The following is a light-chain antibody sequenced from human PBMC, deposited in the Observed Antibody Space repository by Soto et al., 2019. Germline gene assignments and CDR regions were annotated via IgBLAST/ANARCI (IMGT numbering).Light chain of an antibody. CDR2: STN. CDR3: VLYLGPGIWV. J-gene: IGLJ3*02. CDR1: SGSVSTYFY. V-gene: IGLV8-61*01. Sequence: QTVVTQEPSFSVSPGGTVTLTCGLTSGSVSTYFYPSWYQQTPGQAPRTLIYSTNTRSSGVPDRFSGSILGNKAALTITGAHEDDESDYYWVLYLGPGIWVLGGGTKLTVL.